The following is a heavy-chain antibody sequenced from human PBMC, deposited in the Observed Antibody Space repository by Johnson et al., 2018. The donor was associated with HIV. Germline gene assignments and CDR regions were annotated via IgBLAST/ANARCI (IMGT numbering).Heavy chain of an antibody. J-gene: IGHJ3*01. D-gene: IGHD2-21*01. V-gene: IGHV3-23*04. CDR1: GFTFDDYG. Sequence: MLLVESGGRVVRPGESLRLSCAASGFTFDDYGMSWVRQAPGKGLEWVSAISGSGGSTYYADSVKGRFTISRENANNALYLQMNSLRAGDMGVYYCARRMVVGYHALDFWG. CDR2: ISGSGGST. CDR3: ARRMVVGYHALDF.